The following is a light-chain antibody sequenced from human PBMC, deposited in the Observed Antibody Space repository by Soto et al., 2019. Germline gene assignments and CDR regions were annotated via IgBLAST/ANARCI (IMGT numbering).Light chain of an antibody. V-gene: IGKV3-20*01. CDR1: HSVSSNY. J-gene: IGKJ1*01. CDR2: DAS. Sequence: EIVLTQSPGTLSLSPGERATLSCRSSHSVSSNYLAWYQQKPGQAPRLLIYDASSRATGIPDRFSGSGSGTDFTLTISRREPVDFAVYYCQQYGISPTFGQGTKVESK. CDR3: QQYGISPT.